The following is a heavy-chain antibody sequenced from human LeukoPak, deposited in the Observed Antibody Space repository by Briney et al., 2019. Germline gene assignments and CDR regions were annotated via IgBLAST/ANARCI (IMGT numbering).Heavy chain of an antibody. J-gene: IGHJ4*02. D-gene: IGHD2-15*01. Sequence: GGSLRLSCAASGFTFSSYWMSWVRQPPGKGLEWVANINEDGSEKHYVDSVKGRFTISRDNAKNSLYLEMNSMRVEDTAVYYCARGGGTCCFDYWGQGALVTVSS. CDR1: GFTFSSYW. CDR3: ARGGGTCCFDY. V-gene: IGHV3-7*04. CDR2: INEDGSEK.